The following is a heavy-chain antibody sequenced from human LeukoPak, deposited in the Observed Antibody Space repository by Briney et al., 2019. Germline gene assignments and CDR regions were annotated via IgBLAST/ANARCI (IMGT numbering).Heavy chain of an antibody. CDR3: AKDHYDSSGYYPRYYFDY. J-gene: IGHJ4*02. Sequence: GGSLRLSCAASGFTFSSYGMHWVRQAPGKGLEWVVVISYDGSNKYYADSVKGRFTISRDNSKNTLYLQMNSLRAEDTAVYYCAKDHYDSSGYYPRYYFDYWGQGTLVTVSS. CDR1: GFTFSSYG. CDR2: ISYDGSNK. D-gene: IGHD3-22*01. V-gene: IGHV3-30*18.